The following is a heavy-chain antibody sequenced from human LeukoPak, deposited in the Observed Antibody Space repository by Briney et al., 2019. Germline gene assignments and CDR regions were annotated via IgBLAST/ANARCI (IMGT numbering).Heavy chain of an antibody. D-gene: IGHD3/OR15-3a*01. V-gene: IGHV3-23*01. CDR1: GFTFSSYA. Sequence: GGSLRLSCAASGFTFSSYALSWVRQAPGKGLEWVSAISGSADNTYYADSVKGRFTISRDNSKNTLYLQMNSLRAEDTAVYYCAKRIWAGWEAFDIWGQGTMVTVSS. CDR2: ISGSADNT. J-gene: IGHJ3*02. CDR3: AKRIWAGWEAFDI.